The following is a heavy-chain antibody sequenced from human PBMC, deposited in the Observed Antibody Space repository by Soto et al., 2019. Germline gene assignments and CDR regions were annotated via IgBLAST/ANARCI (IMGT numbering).Heavy chain of an antibody. CDR1: GGTFSSYA. V-gene: IGHV1-69*06. D-gene: IGHD3-22*01. CDR3: ATSDSSGYPINSFDY. CDR2: IIPIFGTA. J-gene: IGHJ4*02. Sequence: QVQLVQSGAEVKKPGSSVKVSCKASGGTFSSYAIRWVLQAPGQGLEWMGGIIPIFGTANYAQKFQGRVTITADKSTSTAYMELSSLRSEDTAVYYCATSDSSGYPINSFDYWGQGTLVTVSS.